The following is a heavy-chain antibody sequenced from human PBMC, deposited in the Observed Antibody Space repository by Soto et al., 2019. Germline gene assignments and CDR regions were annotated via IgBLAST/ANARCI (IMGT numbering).Heavy chain of an antibody. CDR2: IYYSGST. V-gene: IGHV4-39*01. CDR1: GGSISSSSYY. Sequence: SETLSLPCTVPGGSISSSSYYWGWIRQPPGKGLEWIGSIYYSGSTYYNPSLKSRVTISVDTSKNQFSLKLSSVTAADTAVYYCARHGGDYDYYGMDVWGQGTTVTVSS. J-gene: IGHJ6*02. D-gene: IGHD4-17*01. CDR3: ARHGGDYDYYGMDV.